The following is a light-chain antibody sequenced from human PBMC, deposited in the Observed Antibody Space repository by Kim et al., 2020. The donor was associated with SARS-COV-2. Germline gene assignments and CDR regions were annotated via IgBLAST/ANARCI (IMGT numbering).Light chain of an antibody. V-gene: IGLV2-14*03. J-gene: IGLJ1*01. Sequence: QSALTQPASVSGSPGQSITISCTGTSSDVGGYNYVSWYQQHPGKAPKLMIYDVSNRLSGVSNRFSGSKSGNTASLTISGLQAEDEADYYCSSYTSSSTAVFGAGTEVTVL. CDR3: SSYTSSSTAV. CDR1: SSDVGGYNY. CDR2: DVS.